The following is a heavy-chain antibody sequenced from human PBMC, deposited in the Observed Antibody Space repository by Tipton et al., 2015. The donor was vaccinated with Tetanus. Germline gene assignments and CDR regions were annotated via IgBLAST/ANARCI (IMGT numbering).Heavy chain of an antibody. CDR2: INQDGSEN. J-gene: IGHJ3*02. V-gene: IGHV3-7*01. Sequence: SLRLSCAASGFSFSSYWMSWVRQAPGKGLEWVANINQDGSENYHEDSVKGRFTISRDNAENSLYLQMNSLRAEDTAVYYCARNERESSDIWGLGTMVTVSS. CDR3: ARNERESSDI. CDR1: GFSFSSYW. D-gene: IGHD1-1*01.